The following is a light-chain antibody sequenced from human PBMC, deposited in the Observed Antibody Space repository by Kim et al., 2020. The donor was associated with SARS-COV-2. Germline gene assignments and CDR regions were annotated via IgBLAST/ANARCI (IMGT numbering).Light chain of an antibody. J-gene: IGLJ2*01. CDR1: SYRRYY. CDR3: NSRDSNDNVV. V-gene: IGLV3-19*01. Sequence: VALGQTVRIKCQGDSYRRYYENWYQQKPGQAPIVDNYGKNNRPSGIPDRFSGSSSGNTASLTITGTQAGDEADYYCNSRDSNDNVVFGGGTKLTVL. CDR2: GKN.